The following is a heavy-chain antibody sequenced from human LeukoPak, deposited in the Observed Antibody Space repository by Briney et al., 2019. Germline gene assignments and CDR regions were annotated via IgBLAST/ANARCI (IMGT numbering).Heavy chain of an antibody. CDR3: ARVSDESSWYGNWFDP. Sequence: GGSLRLSCAASGFTFSSYAMHWVRQAPGKGLEWVAVISYDGSNKHYADSVKGRFTISRDNSKNTLYLQMNSLRAEDTAVYYCARVSDESSWYGNWFDPWGQGTLVTVSS. CDR1: GFTFSSYA. J-gene: IGHJ5*02. CDR2: ISYDGSNK. V-gene: IGHV3-30-3*01. D-gene: IGHD6-13*01.